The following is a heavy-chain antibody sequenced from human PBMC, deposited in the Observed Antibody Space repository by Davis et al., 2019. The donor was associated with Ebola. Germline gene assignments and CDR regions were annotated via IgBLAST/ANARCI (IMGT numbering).Heavy chain of an antibody. CDR2: ITGSSGTV. J-gene: IGHJ3*02. CDR3: ARDMEWQWLVQSAFDI. V-gene: IGHV3-48*01. Sequence: GGSLRLSCAASGFTFSSYGMHWVRQAPGKGLEWVSHITGSSGTVYYAGSVKGRFTISRDNAKNSLYLQMNSLRAEDTAVYYCARDMEWQWLVQSAFDIWGQGTMVTVSS. CDR1: GFTFSSYG. D-gene: IGHD6-19*01.